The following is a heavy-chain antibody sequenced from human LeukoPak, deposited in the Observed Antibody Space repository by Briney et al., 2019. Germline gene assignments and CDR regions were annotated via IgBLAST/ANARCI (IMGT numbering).Heavy chain of an antibody. CDR3: ATLPWFGEFDY. J-gene: IGHJ4*02. Sequence: GGSLRLSCAASGFTFSSYWMHWVRQAPGKGLVWVSRINSDGSSTSYADSVKGRFTISRDNAKNTLYLQMNSLRAEDTAAYYCATLPWFGEFDYWGQGTLVTVSS. CDR1: GFTFSSYW. V-gene: IGHV3-74*01. CDR2: INSDGSST. D-gene: IGHD3-10*01.